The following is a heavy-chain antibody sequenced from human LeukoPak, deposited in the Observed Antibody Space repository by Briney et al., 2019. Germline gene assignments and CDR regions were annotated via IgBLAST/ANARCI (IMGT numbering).Heavy chain of an antibody. J-gene: IGHJ6*03. Sequence: GSSVKVSCKASGGTFSSYAISWVRQAPGQGLEWMGGIIPIFGTANYAQKFQGRVTITADESTSTAYMELSSLRSEDTAVYYCATRKPEVSGYDWRGYLDYYYYYMDVWGKGTTVTVSS. D-gene: IGHD5-12*01. CDR3: ATRKPEVSGYDWRGYLDYYYYYMDV. CDR2: IIPIFGTA. CDR1: GGTFSSYA. V-gene: IGHV1-69*01.